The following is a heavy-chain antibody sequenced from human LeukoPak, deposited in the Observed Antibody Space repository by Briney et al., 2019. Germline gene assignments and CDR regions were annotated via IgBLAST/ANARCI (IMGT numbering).Heavy chain of an antibody. Sequence: SETLSLTCTVSGGSISSYYWSWIRQPPGKGLEWIGYIYYSGSTNYNPSLKSRVTISVDTSKNQFSLKLSSVTAADTAVYYCARDGLYYDILTGYLVWGQGTLVTVST. J-gene: IGHJ4*02. D-gene: IGHD3-9*01. CDR1: GGSISSYY. CDR2: IYYSGST. V-gene: IGHV4-59*01. CDR3: ARDGLYYDILTGYLV.